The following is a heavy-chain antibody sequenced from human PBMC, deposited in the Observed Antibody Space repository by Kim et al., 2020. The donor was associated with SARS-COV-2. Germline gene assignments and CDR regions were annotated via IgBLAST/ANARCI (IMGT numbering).Heavy chain of an antibody. CDR3: AKAQGIVVVVAALPDY. Sequence: SVKGRFTISRDNSKNTLYLQMNSLRAEDTAVYYCAKAQGIVVVVAALPDYWGQGTLVTVSS. V-gene: IGHV3-23*01. D-gene: IGHD2-15*01. J-gene: IGHJ4*02.